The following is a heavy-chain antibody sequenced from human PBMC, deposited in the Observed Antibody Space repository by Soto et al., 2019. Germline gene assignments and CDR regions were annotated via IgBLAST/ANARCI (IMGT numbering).Heavy chain of an antibody. V-gene: IGHV3-11*01. CDR1: GFTFSDYY. CDR3: ARDDNEGAFDI. Sequence: QVQLVESGGGLVKPGGSLRLSCAASGFTFSDYYMSWIRQAPGKGLEWVSYIVSSGRTVYYANSVKGRFSISRDNAKNSLYLQMNSLGAEDTAVYYCARDDNEGAFDIWGQGTMVTVSS. CDR2: IVSSGRTV. D-gene: IGHD1-1*01. J-gene: IGHJ3*02.